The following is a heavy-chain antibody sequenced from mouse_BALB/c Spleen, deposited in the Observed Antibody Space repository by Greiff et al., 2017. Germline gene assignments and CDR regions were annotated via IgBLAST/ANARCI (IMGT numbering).Heavy chain of an antibody. V-gene: IGHV1S81*02. CDR2: INPSNGRT. D-gene: IGHD2-2*01. Sequence: QVQLKQPGAELVKPGASVKLSCKASGYTFTSYWMHWVKQRPGQGLEWIGEINPSNGRTNYNEKFKSKATLTVDKSSSTAYMQLSSLTSEDSAVYYCARGGGYAAYWGQGTLVTVSA. CDR1: GYTFTSYW. J-gene: IGHJ3*01. CDR3: ARGGGYAAY.